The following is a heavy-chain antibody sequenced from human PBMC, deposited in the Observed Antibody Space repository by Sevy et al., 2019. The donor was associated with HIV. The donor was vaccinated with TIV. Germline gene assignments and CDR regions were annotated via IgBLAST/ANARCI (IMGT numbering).Heavy chain of an antibody. Sequence: SETLSLTCAVSGFSITTAYYWGWIRQPPGKGPEWIGSLYHSGSTSFNPSLKNRVTISVDTSKNHFSLKLSSVTAADTAVYYCARGDYYDTSGYYSYYFGSWGQGTLVTVSS. V-gene: IGHV4-38-2*01. CDR2: LYHSGST. CDR1: GFSITTAYY. J-gene: IGHJ4*02. CDR3: ARGDYYDTSGYYSYYFGS. D-gene: IGHD3-22*01.